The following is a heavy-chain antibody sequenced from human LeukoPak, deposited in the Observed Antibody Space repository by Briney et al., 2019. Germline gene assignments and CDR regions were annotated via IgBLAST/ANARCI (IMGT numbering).Heavy chain of an antibody. D-gene: IGHD3-3*02. V-gene: IGHV3-33*06. CDR1: GFXFSSHG. Sequence: PGGSLRLSCATSGFXFSSHGLYWVRQAPGKGLEWVAVIWYDGSKKYYADSVKGRFTNSRDNSKNTLYLQMNSLRAEDTAVYYCAKASLSPETWFDPWGQGTLVTVSS. J-gene: IGHJ5*02. CDR2: IWYDGSKK. CDR3: AKASLSPETWFDP.